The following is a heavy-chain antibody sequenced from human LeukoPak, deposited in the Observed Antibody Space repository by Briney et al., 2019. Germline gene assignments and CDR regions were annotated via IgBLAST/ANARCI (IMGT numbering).Heavy chain of an antibody. J-gene: IGHJ6*02. D-gene: IGHD2/OR15-2a*01. CDR2: IKADGSGT. CDR3: ATWAFYHNLDV. V-gene: IGHV3-43*02. Sequence: GGSLRLSCAASGFNIGTYAMYWVRQGPGRGLEWVSVIKADGSGTFYSDSVRGRFTTSRDNSKNSLYLQMSSLTSDDTALYYCATWAFYHNLDVWGQGTTVAVSS. CDR1: GFNIGTYA.